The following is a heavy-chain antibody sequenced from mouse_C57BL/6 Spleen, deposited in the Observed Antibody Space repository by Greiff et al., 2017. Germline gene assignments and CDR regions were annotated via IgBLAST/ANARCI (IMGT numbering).Heavy chain of an antibody. Sequence: VQLQQSGAELVKPGASVKLSCTASGFNFKDYYMHWVKQRTEQGLEWIGRIDPEDGETKYAPKFQGKATLTADTSSNTAYLQLSSLTSEDTAVYYCARWATVGSLNFYYWGQSTTLTVSS. CDR2: IDPEDGET. J-gene: IGHJ2*01. CDR1: GFNFKDYY. V-gene: IGHV14-2*01. D-gene: IGHD1-1*01. CDR3: ARWATVGSLNFYY.